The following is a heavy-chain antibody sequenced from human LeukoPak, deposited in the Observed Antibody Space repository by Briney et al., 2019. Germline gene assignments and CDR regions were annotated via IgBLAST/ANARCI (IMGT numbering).Heavy chain of an antibody. J-gene: IGHJ6*02. CDR1: GYTFTSYD. CDR3: ARGMYSSSWYSPPYKYGMDV. CDR2: MNPNSGNT. V-gene: IGHV1-8*01. D-gene: IGHD6-13*01. Sequence: ASVKVSCKASGYTFTSYDINWVRQATGQGLEWMGWMNPNSGNTNYAQKFQGRVTMTRDTSISTAYMELSRLRSDDTAVYYCARGMYSSSWYSPPYKYGMDVWGQGTTVTVSS.